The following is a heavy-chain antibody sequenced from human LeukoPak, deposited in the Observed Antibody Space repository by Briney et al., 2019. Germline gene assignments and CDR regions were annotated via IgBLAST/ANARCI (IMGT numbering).Heavy chain of an antibody. D-gene: IGHD3-10*01. CDR2: ISSSGGGT. Sequence: PGGSLRLSCAASGFTFSNYAMTWVRQAPGKGLEWVSFISSSGGGTYYADSVKGRFTVSRDNSRHTVFVQMNNLRAEETAVYYCARVLAMVRGVIITPLRNAMDVCGQGTTVTVSS. CDR3: ARVLAMVRGVIITPLRNAMDV. CDR1: GFTFSNYA. V-gene: IGHV3-23*01. J-gene: IGHJ6*01.